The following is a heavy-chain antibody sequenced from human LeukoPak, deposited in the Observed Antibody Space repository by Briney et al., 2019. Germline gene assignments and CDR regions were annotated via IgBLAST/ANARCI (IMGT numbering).Heavy chain of an antibody. Sequence: KASETLSLTCTVSGYSISSGYYWGWIRQPPGKGLEWIGSIYHSGSTYYNPSLKSRVTISVDTSKNQFSLKLSSVTAADTAVYYCAREVGRWGQGTLVTVSS. CDR2: IYHSGST. V-gene: IGHV4-38-2*02. CDR1: GYSISSGYY. J-gene: IGHJ4*02. CDR3: AREVGR.